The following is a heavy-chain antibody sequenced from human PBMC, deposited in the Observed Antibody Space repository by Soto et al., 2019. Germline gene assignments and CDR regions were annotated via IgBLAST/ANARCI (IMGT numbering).Heavy chain of an antibody. Sequence: QVQLVQSGAEVKKPGASVRVSCKPSGYTLTNYAIHWVRQAAGQRLEWLAWIDPGSGRATYSQRVQGRLLVTRDNSASTFYMDLSSLTSEDTAVYFCTRDLNGGNPFDHWGQGVLVTVSS. J-gene: IGHJ4*02. CDR1: GYTLTNYA. V-gene: IGHV1-3*01. CDR2: IDPGSGRA. CDR3: TRDLNGGNPFDH. D-gene: IGHD2-8*01.